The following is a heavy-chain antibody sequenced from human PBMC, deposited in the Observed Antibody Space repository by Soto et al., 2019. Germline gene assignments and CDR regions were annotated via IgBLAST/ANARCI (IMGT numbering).Heavy chain of an antibody. CDR1: GYTFTSYG. J-gene: IGHJ4*02. Sequence: GASVKVSCKASGYTFTSYGISWVRQAPGQGLEWMGWISAYNGNTNYAQKLQGRVTMTTDTSTSTAYMELRSLRSDDTAVYYCARDSGYYDSSGYGPYFDYWGQGTLVTVSS. CDR2: ISAYNGNT. CDR3: ARDSGYYDSSGYGPYFDY. V-gene: IGHV1-18*01. D-gene: IGHD3-22*01.